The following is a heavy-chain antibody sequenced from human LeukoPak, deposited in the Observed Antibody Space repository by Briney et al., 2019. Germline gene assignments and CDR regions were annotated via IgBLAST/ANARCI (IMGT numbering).Heavy chain of an antibody. CDR3: ATEGISMVRGVILPLYWFDP. J-gene: IGHJ5*02. CDR1: GYTLTELS. Sequence: WASVKVSCKVSGYTLTELSMHWVRQAPGKGLEWMGGFDPEGGETIYAQKFQGRVTMTEDTSTDTAYMELSSLRSEDTAVYYCATEGISMVRGVILPLYWFDPWGQGTLVTVSS. CDR2: FDPEGGET. D-gene: IGHD3-10*01. V-gene: IGHV1-24*01.